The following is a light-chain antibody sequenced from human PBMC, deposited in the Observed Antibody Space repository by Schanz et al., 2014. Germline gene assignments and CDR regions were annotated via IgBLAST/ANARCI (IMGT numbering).Light chain of an antibody. J-gene: IGKJ1*01. Sequence: EIVLTQSPGTLSLSPGERATLSCRASQSVSSSYLAWYQQKPGQAPRLLIYGASSRATGIPDRFSGSGSGTDFTLTISRLEPEDFAVYYCQQYRGLRTFGQGTKVEIK. CDR3: QQYRGLRT. CDR1: QSVSSSY. V-gene: IGKV3-20*01. CDR2: GAS.